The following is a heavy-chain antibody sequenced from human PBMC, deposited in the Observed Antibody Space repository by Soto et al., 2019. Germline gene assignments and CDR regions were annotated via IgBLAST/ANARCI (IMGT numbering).Heavy chain of an antibody. V-gene: IGHV5-10-1*01. CDR1: GYTFTTFW. CDR3: ARLFCSSSTCDSWFDP. D-gene: IGHD2-2*01. Sequence: GESLKISCTGFGYTFTTFWISWVRQMPGRGLEWMGRIDPRDSYTNYSPSFQGHVTISADKSISTAYLQWGSLKASDTAMYYCARLFCSSSTCDSWFDPWGQGTLVTVSS. CDR2: IDPRDSYT. J-gene: IGHJ5*02.